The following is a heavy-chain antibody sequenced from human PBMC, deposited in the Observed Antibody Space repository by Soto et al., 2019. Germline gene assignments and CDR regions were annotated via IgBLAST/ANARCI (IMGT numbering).Heavy chain of an antibody. CDR3: ARDLLYDSSGFDY. D-gene: IGHD3-22*01. CDR2: IWYDGSNK. V-gene: IGHV3-33*01. J-gene: IGHJ4*02. CDR1: GFTFSSYG. Sequence: GSLRTSCAASGFTFSSYGIHWVRQGPGKGLELLAVIWYDGSNKYYADSVKGRFTISRDNSKNLLYLQMNILRAEDTAVYYCARDLLYDSSGFDYWGQGTLVTVYS.